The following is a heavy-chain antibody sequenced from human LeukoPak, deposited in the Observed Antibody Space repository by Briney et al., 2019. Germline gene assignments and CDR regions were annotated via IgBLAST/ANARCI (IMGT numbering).Heavy chain of an antibody. Sequence: ASVKVSCKASGYTFTGYYMHWVRQAPGQGLEWMGWINPNSGGTNYAQKLQGRVTMTRDTSISTAYMELSRLRSDDTAVYYCARVGISQWLVQSYYGMDVWGQGTTVTVSS. J-gene: IGHJ6*02. V-gene: IGHV1-2*02. CDR3: ARVGISQWLVQSYYGMDV. D-gene: IGHD6-19*01. CDR1: GYTFTGYY. CDR2: INPNSGGT.